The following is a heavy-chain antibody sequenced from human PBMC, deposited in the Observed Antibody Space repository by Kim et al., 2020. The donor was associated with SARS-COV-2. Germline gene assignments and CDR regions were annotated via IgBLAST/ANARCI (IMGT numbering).Heavy chain of an antibody. D-gene: IGHD4-17*01. J-gene: IGHJ6*02. Sequence: APVKGRFTISRDDSKNTLYLQMNSLKTEDTAVYYCTTPGDYGYYYYGMDVWGQGTTVTVSS. CDR3: TTPGDYGYYYYGMDV. V-gene: IGHV3-15*01.